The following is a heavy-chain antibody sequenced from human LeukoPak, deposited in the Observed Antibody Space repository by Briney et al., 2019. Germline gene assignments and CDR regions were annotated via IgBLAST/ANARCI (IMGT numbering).Heavy chain of an antibody. D-gene: IGHD3-22*01. Sequence: ASVKVSCKASGYTFTSNYIHWVRQAPGQGLEWMGMIYPRDGSTSYAQKFQGRVTITADESTSTAYMELSSLRSEDTAVYYCARNPDYYDSNYFDYWGQGTLVTVSS. CDR1: GYTFTSNY. J-gene: IGHJ4*02. CDR2: IYPRDGST. CDR3: ARNPDYYDSNYFDY. V-gene: IGHV1-46*01.